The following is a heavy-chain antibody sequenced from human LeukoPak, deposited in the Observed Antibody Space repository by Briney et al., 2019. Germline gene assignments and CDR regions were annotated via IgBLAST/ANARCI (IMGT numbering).Heavy chain of an antibody. Sequence: SQTLSLTCAISGDSVSNNNAAWNWIRQSPSRGLEWLGRTFYRSKWYYDYAVSVKSRITINSDTSKNQFSLQLTYVTPVDTAVYYCAREGRRISGGTLSLDYWGQGTLVTVSS. CDR3: AREGRRISGGTLSLDY. D-gene: IGHD2-15*01. V-gene: IGHV6-1*01. CDR1: GDSVSNNNAA. CDR2: TFYRSKWYY. J-gene: IGHJ4*02.